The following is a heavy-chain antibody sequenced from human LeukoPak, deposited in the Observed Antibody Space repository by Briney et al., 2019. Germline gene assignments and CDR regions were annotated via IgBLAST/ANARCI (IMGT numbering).Heavy chain of an antibody. CDR3: AVTGTTASVDY. CDR1: GFTFSSYA. V-gene: IGHV3-64*01. Sequence: PGGSLRLSCAASGFTFSSYAMHWVRQAPGKGLEYVSAISSNGGSTYYANSVKGRFTISRDNSKNTLYLQMNSLRAEDTAVYYCAVTGTTASVDYWGQGTLVTVSS. D-gene: IGHD1-20*01. CDR2: ISSNGGST. J-gene: IGHJ4*02.